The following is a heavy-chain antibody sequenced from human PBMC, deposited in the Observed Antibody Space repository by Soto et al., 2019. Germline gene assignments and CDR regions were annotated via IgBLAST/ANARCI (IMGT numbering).Heavy chain of an antibody. V-gene: IGHV1-8*01. J-gene: IGHJ5*02. CDR1: GYSFTNND. CDR3: ARMATFGSLNWFDP. Sequence: PSVKVSCKAAGYSFTNNDVSWVRQATGQGLEWMGWMNPGSGDTGYAQKFQGRVTMTRDISTATAYMELSSLRSDDTATYYCARMATFGSLNWFDPWGQGTRVT. CDR2: MNPGSGDT. D-gene: IGHD3-16*01.